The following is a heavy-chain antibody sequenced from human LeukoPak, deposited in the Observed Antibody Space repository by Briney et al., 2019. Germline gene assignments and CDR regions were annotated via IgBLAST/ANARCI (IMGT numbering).Heavy chain of an antibody. Sequence: GGSLRLSCTASGFTFINYAVSWVRQAPGKGLEWVGRIKSKTDGGTTDYAAPVKGRFTISRDDSKNTLYLQMNSLKTEDTAVYYCTTDVRLGDYWGQGTLVTVSS. D-gene: IGHD6-19*01. CDR1: GFTFINYA. CDR3: TTDVRLGDY. J-gene: IGHJ4*02. CDR2: IKSKTDGGTT. V-gene: IGHV3-15*01.